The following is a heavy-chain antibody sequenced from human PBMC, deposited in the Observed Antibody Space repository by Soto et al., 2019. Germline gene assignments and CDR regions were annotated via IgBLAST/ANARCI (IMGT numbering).Heavy chain of an antibody. J-gene: IGHJ3*01. CDR3: AREEEYSSSWAV. Sequence: ASVKVSCKALGNTFTYRYLHWVRQAPGQGLERMGWITPISGDVSYAQKFQGRVTITRDRSTSTVYMDMSSLRSEDTVVYYCAREEEYSSSWAVWGQGTMVTVSS. CDR2: ITPISGDV. D-gene: IGHD6-13*01. CDR1: GNTFTYRY. V-gene: IGHV1-45*02.